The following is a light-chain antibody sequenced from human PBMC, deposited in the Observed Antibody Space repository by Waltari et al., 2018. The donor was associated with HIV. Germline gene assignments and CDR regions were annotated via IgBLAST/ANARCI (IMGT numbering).Light chain of an antibody. Sequence: QSVLTQPPSASETPGQRVTISCSGSSSNIGSNYVSWYQHLPGTAPKLRIYRNNQRPSGVPDRFSGSKSGTSASLAISGLRSEDEADYYCAAWGDSLTSFVFGTGTKVTVL. J-gene: IGLJ1*01. V-gene: IGLV1-47*01. CDR1: SSNIGSNY. CDR2: RNN. CDR3: AAWGDSLTSFV.